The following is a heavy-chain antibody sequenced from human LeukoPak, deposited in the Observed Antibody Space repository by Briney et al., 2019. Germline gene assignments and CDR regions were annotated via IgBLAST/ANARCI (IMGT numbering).Heavy chain of an antibody. J-gene: IGHJ4*02. V-gene: IGHV4-59*09. CDR3: ARGGVTTIAQYDY. D-gene: IGHD5-12*01. CDR2: TNYNPST. Sequence: GSTNYNPSTNYNPSLKSRVTISVDTSKNQFSLKLSSVTAADTAVYFCARGGVTTIAQYDYWGQETLVTVSS.